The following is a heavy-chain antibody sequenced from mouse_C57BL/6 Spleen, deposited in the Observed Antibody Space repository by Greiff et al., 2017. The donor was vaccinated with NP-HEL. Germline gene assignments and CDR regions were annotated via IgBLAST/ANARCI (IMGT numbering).Heavy chain of an antibody. Sequence: EVQLQQSGPVLVKPGASVKMSCKASGYTFTDYYMNWVKQSHGKSLEWIGVINPYNGGTSYHQKFKGKATLTVDKSSSTAYMELNSLTSEDSAVYYCARRGYDYDWFAYWGQGTLVTVSA. CDR3: ARRGYDYDWFAY. J-gene: IGHJ3*01. CDR2: INPYNGGT. V-gene: IGHV1-19*01. D-gene: IGHD2-4*01. CDR1: GYTFTDYY.